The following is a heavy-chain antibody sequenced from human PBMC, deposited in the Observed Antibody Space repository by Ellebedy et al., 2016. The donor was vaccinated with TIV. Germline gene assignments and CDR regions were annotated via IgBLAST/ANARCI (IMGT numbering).Heavy chain of an antibody. V-gene: IGHV3-30*18. D-gene: IGHD2-8*02. CDR2: ISHDGDDK. Sequence: GESLKISXGASGFAFGAYAMHWVRQAPGKGLEEVATISHDGDDKQYADSVNGRFTISRDNYNNILYLQMNSLTVEDSAVYYCAKDHVDIVRLVGYFDYWGQGTLVTVSS. CDR3: AKDHVDIVRLVGYFDY. CDR1: GFAFGAYA. J-gene: IGHJ4*02.